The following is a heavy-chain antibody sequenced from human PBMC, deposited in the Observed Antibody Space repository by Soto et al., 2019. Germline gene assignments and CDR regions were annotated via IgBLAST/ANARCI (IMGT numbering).Heavy chain of an antibody. J-gene: IGHJ6*02. V-gene: IGHV4-39*01. Sequence: SSETLSLTCTVSGGSISSSSYYWGWIRQPPGKGLEWIGSIYYSGSTYYNPSLKSRVTISVDTSKNQFSLKLSSVTAADTAVYYCARLRDGSSWYQNYYYYYGMDVSGQATTVTVSS. CDR1: GGSISSSSYY. CDR2: IYYSGST. D-gene: IGHD6-13*01. CDR3: ARLRDGSSWYQNYYYYYGMDV.